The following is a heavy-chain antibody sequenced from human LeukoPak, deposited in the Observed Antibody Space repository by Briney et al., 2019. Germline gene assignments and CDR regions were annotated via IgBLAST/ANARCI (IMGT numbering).Heavy chain of an antibody. CDR1: GFTFSSYS. CDR3: ARVGGSSGYYYSLDY. Sequence: GGSLRLSCAASGFTFSSYSMNWVRQAPGKGLEWVSSISSSSSYIYYADSVKGRFTISRDNAKNSLYLQMNSLRAEDTAVYYCARVGGSSGYYYSLDYWGQGTLVTVSS. D-gene: IGHD3-22*01. V-gene: IGHV3-21*01. J-gene: IGHJ4*02. CDR2: ISSSSSYI.